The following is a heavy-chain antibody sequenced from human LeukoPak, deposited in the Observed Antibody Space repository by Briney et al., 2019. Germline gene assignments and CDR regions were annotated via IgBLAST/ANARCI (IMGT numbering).Heavy chain of an antibody. CDR2: IYHSGST. D-gene: IGHD5-12*01. CDR1: GYSISSGYY. J-gene: IGHJ4*02. Sequence: PSETLSLTCTVSGYSISSGYYWGWIRQPPGKGLEWIGSIYHSGSTYYNPSLKSRVTISVDTSKNQFSLKLSSVTAADTAVYYCARVRAWLRSYYFDYWGQGTLVTVSS. CDR3: ARVRAWLRSYYFDY. V-gene: IGHV4-38-2*02.